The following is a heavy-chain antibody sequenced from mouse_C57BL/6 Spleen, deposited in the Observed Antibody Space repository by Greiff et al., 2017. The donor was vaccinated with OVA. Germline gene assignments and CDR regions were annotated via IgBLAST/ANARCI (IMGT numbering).Heavy chain of an antibody. CDR2: IDPSDSYT. CDR3: ARLEYGSFYYAMDY. Sequence: VQLQQPGAELVMPGASVKLSCKASGYTFTSYWMHWVKQRPGQGLEWIGEIDPSDSYTNYNQKFKGKSTLTVDKSSSTAYMQLSSLTSEDSAVYYCARLEYGSFYYAMDYWGQGTSVTVSS. CDR1: GYTFTSYW. D-gene: IGHD5-1*01. V-gene: IGHV1-69*01. J-gene: IGHJ4*01.